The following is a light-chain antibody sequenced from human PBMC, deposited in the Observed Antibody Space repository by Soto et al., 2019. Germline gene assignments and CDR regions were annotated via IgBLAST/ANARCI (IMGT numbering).Light chain of an antibody. CDR1: QTPSDNN. V-gene: IGKV3-20*01. CDR2: GAS. J-gene: IGKJ2*01. Sequence: EIVLTQSPRTLSLSPGERATLSCRASQTPSDNNLAWFQQRPGQAPRLLIYGASYRETGIPARFAGSGSGTDFTLTISRLEPEDFAVYYCQQYATSSYTFGQGTKLEIK. CDR3: QQYATSSYT.